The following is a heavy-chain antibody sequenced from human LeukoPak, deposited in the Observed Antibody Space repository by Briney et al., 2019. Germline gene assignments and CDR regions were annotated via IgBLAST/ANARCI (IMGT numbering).Heavy chain of an antibody. V-gene: IGHV4-34*01. CDR2: INHSGST. Sequence: ASETLSLTCAVYGGPFSGYYWSWIRQPPGKGLEWIGEINHSGSTNYNPALKSRVTISVDTSKNQFSLKLSSVTAADTAVYYCARHLTTYYYDSSGYYCDAFDIWGQGTMVTVSS. D-gene: IGHD3-22*01. CDR3: ARHLTTYYYDSSGYYCDAFDI. J-gene: IGHJ3*02. CDR1: GGPFSGYY.